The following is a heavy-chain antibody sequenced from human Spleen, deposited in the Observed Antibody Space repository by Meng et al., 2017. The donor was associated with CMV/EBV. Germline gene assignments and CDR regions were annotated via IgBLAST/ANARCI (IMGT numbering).Heavy chain of an antibody. CDR2: IYSEFGT. CDR3: ARRDYYYGMDV. Sequence: GGSLRLSCAASGFTVSSHYMSWVRQAPGKGLECVSVIYSEFGTNYADFVKGRFTITRDNSTNTVYLQMGSLRAEDMAIYYCARRDYYYGMDVWGQGTTVTVSS. V-gene: IGHV3-66*02. J-gene: IGHJ6*02. CDR1: GFTVSSHY.